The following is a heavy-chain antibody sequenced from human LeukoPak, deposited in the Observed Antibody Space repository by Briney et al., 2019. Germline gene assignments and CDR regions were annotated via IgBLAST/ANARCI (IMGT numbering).Heavy chain of an antibody. J-gene: IGHJ4*02. D-gene: IGHD1-26*01. CDR3: ARDRGVNFDY. CDR1: GFTFSRCG. V-gene: IGHV3-30*02. CDR2: MQYDGSEV. Sequence: TGGSLRLSCAASGFTFSRCGMHWVRQAPGKGLEWVAFMQYDGSEVAYADSVKGRFTISRDNSKNSLYLQMNSLRPEDTAVYYCARDRGVNFDYWGQGTLVTVSS.